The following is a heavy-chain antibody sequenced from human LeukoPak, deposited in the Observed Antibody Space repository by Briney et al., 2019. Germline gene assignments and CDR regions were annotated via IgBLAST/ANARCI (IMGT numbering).Heavy chain of an antibody. D-gene: IGHD4-17*01. Sequence: ASVKVSCKASGYTFTGYYMHWVRQAPGQGLEWMGWINPNSGGTNYAQKFQGRVTMTRDTSISTAYMELSSLRSEGTAVYYCARGTRDYYSRGLNWFDPWGQGTLVTVSS. CDR1: GYTFTGYY. CDR2: INPNSGGT. V-gene: IGHV1-2*02. J-gene: IGHJ5*02. CDR3: ARGTRDYYSRGLNWFDP.